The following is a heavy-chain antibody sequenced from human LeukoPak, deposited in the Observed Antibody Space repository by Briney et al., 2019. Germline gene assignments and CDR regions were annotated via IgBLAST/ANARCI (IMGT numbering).Heavy chain of an antibody. J-gene: IGHJ4*02. CDR1: GYTLTELS. CDR2: FDPEDGET. Sequence: ASVKVSCKVSGYTLTELSMHWVRQAPGKGLEWMGGFDPEDGETIYAQKFQGRVTMIEDTSTDTAYMELSSLRSEDTAVYYCATPTVTTDLYYFDYWGQGTLVTVSS. CDR3: ATPTVTTDLYYFDY. D-gene: IGHD4-17*01. V-gene: IGHV1-24*01.